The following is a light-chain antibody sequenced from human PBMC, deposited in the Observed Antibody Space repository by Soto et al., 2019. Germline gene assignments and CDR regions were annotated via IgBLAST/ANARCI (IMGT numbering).Light chain of an antibody. CDR1: SSDVGGYNY. V-gene: IGLV2-8*01. CDR2: EVS. Sequence: QSVLTQPPSASGSPGQSVTISCTGTSSDVGGYNYVSWYQQHPGKVPKVMIYEVSKWPSGVPDRFSGSKSGNTASLTVSGLQAEDEADYYCSSYAGSNNPYVFGTGTKVTVL. J-gene: IGLJ1*01. CDR3: SSYAGSNNPYV.